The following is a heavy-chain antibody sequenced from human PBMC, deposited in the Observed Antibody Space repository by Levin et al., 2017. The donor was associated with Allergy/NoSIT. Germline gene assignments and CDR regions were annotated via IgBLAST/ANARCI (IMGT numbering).Heavy chain of an antibody. J-gene: IGHJ6*02. CDR1: GFTFSSYW. CDR3: ARDLVGANPYYYYGMDV. Sequence: GESLKISCAASGFTFSSYWMHWVRQAPGKGLVWVSRINSDGSSTSYADSVKGRFTISRDNAKNTLYLQMNSLRAEDTAVYYCARDLVGANPYYYYGMDVWGQGTTVTVSS. CDR2: INSDGSST. V-gene: IGHV3-74*01. D-gene: IGHD1-26*01.